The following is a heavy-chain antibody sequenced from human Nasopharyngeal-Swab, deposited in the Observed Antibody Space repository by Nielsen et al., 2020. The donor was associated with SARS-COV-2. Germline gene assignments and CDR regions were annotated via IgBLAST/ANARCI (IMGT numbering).Heavy chain of an antibody. Sequence: GESLKISCAASGFTFSSYSMNWVRQAPGKGLEWGTYISSSSSTIDYADSVKGRVTISRDNAKNSLYLQMNSLRAEDTAVYYCARDTGKYGDPDYWGQGTLVTVSS. D-gene: IGHD4-17*01. J-gene: IGHJ4*02. CDR3: ARDTGKYGDPDY. CDR2: ISSSSSTI. CDR1: GFTFSSYS. V-gene: IGHV3-48*04.